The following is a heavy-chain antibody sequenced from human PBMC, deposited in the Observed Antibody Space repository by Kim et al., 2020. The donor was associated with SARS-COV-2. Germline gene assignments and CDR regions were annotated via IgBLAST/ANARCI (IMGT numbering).Heavy chain of an antibody. CDR2: ISAYNGNT. Sequence: ASVKVSCKASGYTFTSYGISWVRQAPGQGLEWMGWISAYNGNTNYAQKLQGRVTMTTDTSTSTAYMELRSLRSDDTAVYYCARDRLPKTTPYYYYGMDVWGQGTTVTVSS. J-gene: IGHJ6*02. CDR1: GYTFTSYG. CDR3: ARDRLPKTTPYYYYGMDV. D-gene: IGHD1-7*01. V-gene: IGHV1-18*01.